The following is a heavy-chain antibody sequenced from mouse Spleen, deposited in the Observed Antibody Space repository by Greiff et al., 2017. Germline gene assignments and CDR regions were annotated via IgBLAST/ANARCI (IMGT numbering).Heavy chain of an antibody. CDR3: ARCYYYGSSYPDY. CDR1: GFTFSSYA. Sequence: EVMLVESGGGLVKPGGSLKLSCAASGFTFSSYAMSWVRQTPEKRLEWVATISDGGSYTYYPDNVKGRFTISRDNAKNNLYLQMSHLKSEDTAMYYCARCYYYGSSYPDYWGQGTTLTVSS. D-gene: IGHD1-1*01. CDR2: ISDGGSYT. J-gene: IGHJ2*01. V-gene: IGHV5-4*03.